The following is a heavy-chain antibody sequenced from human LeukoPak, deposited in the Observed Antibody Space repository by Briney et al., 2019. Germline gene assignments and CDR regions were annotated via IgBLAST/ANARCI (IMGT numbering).Heavy chain of an antibody. V-gene: IGHV4-38-2*02. J-gene: IGHJ3*02. CDR2: IYHSGST. CDR3: ARAHHSGDGTFDI. Sequence: SETLSLTCTVSGYSISSGYYWGWIRQPPGKGLEWIGSIYHSGSTYYNPSLKSRVTISVDTSKNQFSLKLSSVTAADTAVYYCARAHHSGDGTFDIWGQGTMVTVSS. D-gene: IGHD5-12*01. CDR1: GYSISSGYY.